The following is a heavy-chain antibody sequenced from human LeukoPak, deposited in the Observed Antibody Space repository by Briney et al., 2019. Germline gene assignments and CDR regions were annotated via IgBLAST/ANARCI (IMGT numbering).Heavy chain of an antibody. CDR3: ARARVLPAAPVGFDP. CDR1: GYTFTSYG. V-gene: IGHV1-18*01. D-gene: IGHD2-2*01. CDR2: ISAYNGNT. J-gene: IGHJ5*02. Sequence: ASVKVSCMASGYTFTSYGISWVRQAPGQGLEWMGWISAYNGNTNYAQKLQDRVTMTTDTSTSTAYMELRSLRSDDTAVYYCARARVLPAAPVGFDPWGQGTLVTVSS.